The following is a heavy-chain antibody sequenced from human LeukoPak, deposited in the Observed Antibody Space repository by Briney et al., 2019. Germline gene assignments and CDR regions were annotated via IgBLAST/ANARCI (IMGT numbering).Heavy chain of an antibody. Sequence: GGSLRLTCVASGFTFSIYWMSWVRQAPGRGPEWLAIIKEDGSVIWDVESVRGRFTISRDNAKNSVYLEMNSLRAEDTAVYYCARGSGRQQLEQNYWGQGNLVTVSS. V-gene: IGHV3-7*01. CDR1: GFTFSIYW. D-gene: IGHD6-13*01. CDR2: IKEDGSVI. CDR3: ARGSGRQQLEQNY. J-gene: IGHJ4*02.